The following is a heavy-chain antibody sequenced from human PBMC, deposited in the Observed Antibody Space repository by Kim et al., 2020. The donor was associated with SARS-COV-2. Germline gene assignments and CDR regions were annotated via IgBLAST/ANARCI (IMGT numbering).Heavy chain of an antibody. D-gene: IGHD6-19*01. J-gene: IGHJ4*02. V-gene: IGHV4-39*01. CDR3: ARQKQWLAPLDH. CDR1: GGSISSSSSY. CDR2: IYYSGSA. Sequence: SETLSLTCTVSGGSISSSSSYWDWIRQPPGKGLEWIGSIYYSGSAYYNPSLKSRVTISVDTSKNQSSLKLSSVTAADTAVYYCARQKQWLAPLDHWGQGT.